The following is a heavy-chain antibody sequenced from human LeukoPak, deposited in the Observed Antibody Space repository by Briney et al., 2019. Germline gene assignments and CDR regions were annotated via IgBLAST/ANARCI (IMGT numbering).Heavy chain of an antibody. D-gene: IGHD5-12*01. CDR2: IHYTGST. V-gene: IGHV4-59*01. CDR1: GGSISSYY. J-gene: IGHJ5*02. Sequence: KASATLSLTCTVSGGSISSYYWSWIRQSPEKGLEWIGYIHYTGSTNYNPSLKSRVTMSVDTSKNQFSLKLSSVTPADTAVYYCANIEYSGHALGSWGQGTLVTVSS. CDR3: ANIEYSGHALGS.